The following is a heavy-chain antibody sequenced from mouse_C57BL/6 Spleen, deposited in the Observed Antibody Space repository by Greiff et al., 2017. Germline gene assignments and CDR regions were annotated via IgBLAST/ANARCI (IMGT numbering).Heavy chain of an antibody. CDR2: INYDGSST. V-gene: IGHV5-16*01. D-gene: IGHD1-1*01. CDR3: AREYGRIHWYLDV. Sequence: EVQLVESEGGLVQPGGSMKLSCTASGFTFSDYYMTWVRQVPEKGLEWVANINYDGSSTNYMQSLKSRFIFSSDKAKSILYLELSSLKSEDSAAYYCAREYGRIHWYLDVWGTGTTVTVSS. J-gene: IGHJ1*03. CDR1: GFTFSDYY.